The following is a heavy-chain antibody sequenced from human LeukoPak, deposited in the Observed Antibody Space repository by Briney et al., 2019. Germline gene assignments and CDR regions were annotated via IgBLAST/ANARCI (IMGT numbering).Heavy chain of an antibody. V-gene: IGHV3-48*01. CDR2: ISSSSSTI. CDR1: GFTFSSYS. D-gene: IGHD3-3*01. J-gene: IGHJ4*02. CDR3: ARDLGSSVTEWLLKDY. Sequence: PGGSLRLSCAASGFTFSSYSMNWVRQAPGKGLEGVSYISSSSSTIYYADSVKGRFNISRDNAKNSLYLQMNSLRAEDTAVYYCARDLGSSVTEWLLKDYWGQGTLVTVSS.